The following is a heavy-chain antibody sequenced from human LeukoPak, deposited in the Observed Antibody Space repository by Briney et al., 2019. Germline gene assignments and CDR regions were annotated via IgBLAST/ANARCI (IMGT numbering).Heavy chain of an antibody. CDR3: ARGLGSSAVVTPGTNFDY. CDR2: INHSGST. Sequence: PSETLSLTCAVYGGSFSGYYWSWIRQPPGKGLEWIGEINHSGSTNYNPSLKSRVTISVDTSKNQFSLKLSSVTAADTAVYYCARGLGSSAVVTPGTNFDYWGQGTLVTVSS. CDR1: GGSFSGYY. J-gene: IGHJ4*02. V-gene: IGHV4-34*01. D-gene: IGHD4-23*01.